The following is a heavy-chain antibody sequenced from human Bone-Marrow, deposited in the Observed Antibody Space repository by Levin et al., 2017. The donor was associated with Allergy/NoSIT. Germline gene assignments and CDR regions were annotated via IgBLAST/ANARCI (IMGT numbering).Heavy chain of an antibody. CDR1: GFTFSSYD. CDR3: ARVALPRYCTSTSCSDSGYYFDY. Sequence: GGSLRLSCAASGFTFSSYDMHWVRQATGRGLEWVSAIGTATDSYYSGSVKGRFTVSRDNAKNSFYLQMNSLRAGDTAVYYCARVALPRYCTSTSCSDSGYYFDYWGQGTLVTVSS. CDR2: IGTATDS. V-gene: IGHV3-13*04. J-gene: IGHJ4*02. D-gene: IGHD2-2*01.